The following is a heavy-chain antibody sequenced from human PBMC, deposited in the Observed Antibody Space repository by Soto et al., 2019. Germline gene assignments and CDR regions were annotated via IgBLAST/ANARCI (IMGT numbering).Heavy chain of an antibody. V-gene: IGHV3-66*01. CDR2: IYSGGST. J-gene: IGHJ3*02. CDR3: ARDPYDTYAFDI. Sequence: PVQPLDSPSVIYSGGSTYYADSVKGRFTISRDNSKNTLYLQMNSLRAEDTAVYYCARDPYDTYAFDIWGQGTMVTVSS. D-gene: IGHD3-22*01.